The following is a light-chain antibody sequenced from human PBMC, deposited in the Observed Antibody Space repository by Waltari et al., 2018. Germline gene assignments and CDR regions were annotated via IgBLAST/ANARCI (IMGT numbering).Light chain of an antibody. J-gene: IGKJ3*01. V-gene: IGKV4-1*01. Sequence: EIVMTQSPDSLAVSLGERATINCKSSQSVLYSSNNKNYLAWYQQKPGQPPKLLIYWASTRESGVPDRFSGSGSGTDFTLTISSLPAEDVAVYYCQQYYSTPFTFGPGTKVDIK. CDR2: WAS. CDR1: QSVLYSSNNKNY. CDR3: QQYYSTPFT.